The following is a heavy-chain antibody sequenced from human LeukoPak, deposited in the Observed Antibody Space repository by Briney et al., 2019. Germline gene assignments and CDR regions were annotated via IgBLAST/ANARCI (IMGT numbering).Heavy chain of an antibody. D-gene: IGHD3-10*01. CDR2: ISSSSSYI. V-gene: IGHV3-21*01. Sequence: GGSLRLSCAASGFTFSSYSMNWVRQAPGKGLEWVSSISSSSSYIYYADSVKGRFTISRDNAKNSLYLQMNSLRAEDTAVYYCARDPVLLWFGETIGGREPYYFDYWGQGTLVTVSS. CDR3: ARDPVLLWFGETIGGREPYYFDY. J-gene: IGHJ4*02. CDR1: GFTFSSYS.